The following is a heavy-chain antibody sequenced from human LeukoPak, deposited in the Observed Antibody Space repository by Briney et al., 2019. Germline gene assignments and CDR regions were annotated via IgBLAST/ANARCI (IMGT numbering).Heavy chain of an antibody. CDR1: GFTFSSYG. CDR3: AKVGEGYYISAASDI. Sequence: GGSLRLSCAASGFTFSSYGMSWVRQAPGKGLEWVSAISGSGGSTYYADSVKGRFTISRDNSKNTLYLQMNSLRAEDTAVYYCAKVGEGYYISAASDIWGQGTMVTVSS. V-gene: IGHV3-23*01. CDR2: ISGSGGST. D-gene: IGHD3-22*01. J-gene: IGHJ3*02.